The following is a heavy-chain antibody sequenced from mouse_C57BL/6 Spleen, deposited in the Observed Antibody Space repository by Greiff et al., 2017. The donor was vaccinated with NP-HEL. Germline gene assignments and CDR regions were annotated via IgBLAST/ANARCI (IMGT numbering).Heavy chain of an antibody. CDR2: INPSSGYT. V-gene: IGHV1-7*01. CDR1: GYTFTSYW. Sequence: QVQLQQSGAELAKPGASVKLSCKASGYTFTSYWMHWVKQRPGQGLEWIGYINPSSGYTKYNQKFKDKATLTADKSSSKAYMQLSSLTYEDSAVYYCGRDGSSYDYAMDYWGQGTSVTVSS. CDR3: GRDGSSYDYAMDY. D-gene: IGHD1-1*01. J-gene: IGHJ4*01.